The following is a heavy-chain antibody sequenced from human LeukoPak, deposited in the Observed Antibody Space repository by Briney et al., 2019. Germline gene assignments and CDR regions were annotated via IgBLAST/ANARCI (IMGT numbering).Heavy chain of an antibody. CDR1: GYTFSSYD. Sequence: ASGKVSCKASGYTFSSYDISWVRQAPGQGLEWMGWITTYNGNTKYAQKLQGRVTMTTDTSTSTADMELSSLRSDDTAVYYCVRGSAGNHLFDYWGQGTLVTVSS. V-gene: IGHV1-18*01. CDR3: VRGSAGNHLFDY. J-gene: IGHJ4*02. CDR2: ITTYNGNT. D-gene: IGHD1-14*01.